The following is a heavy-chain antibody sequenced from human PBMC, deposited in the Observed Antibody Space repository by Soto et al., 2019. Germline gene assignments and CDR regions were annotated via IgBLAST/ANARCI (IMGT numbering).Heavy chain of an antibody. Sequence: QVQLVQSGAEVKKPGSSVKVSCKASGGTFSSYTISWVRQAPGQGLEWMGRIIPILGIANYAQKFQGRVTITADKSTNTAYMELSSLRSEDKAVYYCARDQGGYGDYVPFDPWGQGTLVTVSS. V-gene: IGHV1-69*08. CDR2: IIPILGIA. J-gene: IGHJ5*02. D-gene: IGHD4-17*01. CDR3: ARDQGGYGDYVPFDP. CDR1: GGTFSSYT.